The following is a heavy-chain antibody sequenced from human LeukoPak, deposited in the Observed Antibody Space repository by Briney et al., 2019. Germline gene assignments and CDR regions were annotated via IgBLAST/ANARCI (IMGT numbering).Heavy chain of an antibody. CDR2: INHSGST. J-gene: IGHJ4*02. Sequence: SETLSLTCAVYGGSFSGYYWSWIRQPPGKGLEWIGEINHSGSTNYNPSLKSRVTISVDTSKNQFSLKLSSVTTADTAVYYCARLADYDFWSGHPDWGQGTLVTVSS. D-gene: IGHD3-3*01. CDR1: GGSFSGYY. CDR3: ARLADYDFWSGHPD. V-gene: IGHV4-34*01.